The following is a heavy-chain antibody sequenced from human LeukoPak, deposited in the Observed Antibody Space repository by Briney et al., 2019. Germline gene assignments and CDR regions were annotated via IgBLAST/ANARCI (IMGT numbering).Heavy chain of an antibody. J-gene: IGHJ4*02. CDR1: GGSISGYY. D-gene: IGHD5-18*01. V-gene: IGHV4-59*01. CDR2: IYYSGST. CDR3: ARGLYSYGLYYFDY. Sequence: SETLSLTCTVSGGSISGYYWSWVRQPPGKGLEWIRYIYYSGSTNYNPSLKSRVTISVDTSKNQFSLKLSSVTAADTAVYYCARGLYSYGLYYFDYWGQGTLVTVSS.